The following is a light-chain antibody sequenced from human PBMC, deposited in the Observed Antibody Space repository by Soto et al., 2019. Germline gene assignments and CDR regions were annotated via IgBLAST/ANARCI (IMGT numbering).Light chain of an antibody. CDR1: NSDVGAYTY. J-gene: IGLJ1*01. Sequence: QSALTQPASVSGSPGQSITISCTGTNSDVGAYTYVSWYQQHPGKAPKLMIYDVSNRPSGVSNRFSGSKSGNTASLTISGLQADDEADYYCSSYTSSSTPYVFGTGTKVTVL. CDR3: SSYTSSSTPYV. CDR2: DVS. V-gene: IGLV2-14*01.